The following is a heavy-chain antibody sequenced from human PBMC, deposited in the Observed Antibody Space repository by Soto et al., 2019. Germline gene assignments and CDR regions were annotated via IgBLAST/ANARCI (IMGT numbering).Heavy chain of an antibody. D-gene: IGHD2-2*01. CDR3: AREQPDTSLYYYAMDV. Sequence: PSQTRSLTSTVSSGSISSFYCSWIRQPAEKGLEWIGRVYTSGSSNYNPSLKSRVSMSLDTSKNQFALKLRSVTAADTAVYYCAREQPDTSLYYYAMDVWGQGTTVTVSS. CDR1: SGSISSFY. CDR2: VYTSGSS. J-gene: IGHJ6*02. V-gene: IGHV4-4*07.